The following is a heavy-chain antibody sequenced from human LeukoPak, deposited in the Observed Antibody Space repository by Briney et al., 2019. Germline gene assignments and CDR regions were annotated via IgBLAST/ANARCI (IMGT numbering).Heavy chain of an antibody. CDR2: INHSGST. CDR3: ARGGYYDFWSGYSPLDY. V-gene: IGHV4-34*01. CDR1: GGSFSGYY. D-gene: IGHD3-3*01. J-gene: IGHJ4*02. Sequence: SETLSLTCAVYGGSFSGYYWSWIRQPPGKGLEWIGEINHSGSTNYNPSLKSRVTISVDTSKNQFSLKLSSVTAADTAVYYCARGGYYDFWSGYSPLDYWGQGTLVTVSS.